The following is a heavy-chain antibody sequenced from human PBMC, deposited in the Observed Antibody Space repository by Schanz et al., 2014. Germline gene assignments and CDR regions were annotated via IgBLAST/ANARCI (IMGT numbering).Heavy chain of an antibody. Sequence: QVQLVESGGGVVQPGRSLRLSCAASGFTFSSYAMHWVRQAPGKGLEWVAFIRNDGNNKYYADSVKGRFTISRDNSKNSLYLQMSSLRGEDTAVYYCAKAPYADYGYFHHWGQGTLVTVSS. V-gene: IGHV3-30*02. CDR1: GFTFSSYA. CDR3: AKAPYADYGYFHH. J-gene: IGHJ4*02. CDR2: IRNDGNNK. D-gene: IGHD4-17*01.